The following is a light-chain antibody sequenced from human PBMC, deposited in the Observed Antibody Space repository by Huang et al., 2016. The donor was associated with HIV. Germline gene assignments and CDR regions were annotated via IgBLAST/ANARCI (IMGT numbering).Light chain of an antibody. Sequence: DIQMTQSPTSLSAFVGDTVTIPCRATHHLNTYLNWYHQKTGKAPKLIIYDVSNLETGVPSRFSGGGSGTDFTLTIKSLQSDDIGTYYCQQYKNLVLAFGEGTKVEIK. CDR1: HHLNTY. CDR2: DVS. J-gene: IGKJ4*01. CDR3: QQYKNLVLA. V-gene: IGKV1-33*01.